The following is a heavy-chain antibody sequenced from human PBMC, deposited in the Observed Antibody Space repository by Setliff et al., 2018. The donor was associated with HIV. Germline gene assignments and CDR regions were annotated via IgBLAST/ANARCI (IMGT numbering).Heavy chain of an antibody. Sequence: TFSSYEMNWVRQAPGKGLEWVSYISSSGSTIYYADSVKGRITISRDNAKNSLYLQMNSLRAEDTAVYYCARPLTGYSITHYYYMDVWGKGTTVTVAS. CDR1: TFSSYE. J-gene: IGHJ6*03. V-gene: IGHV3-48*03. CDR3: ARPLTGYSITHYYYMDV. D-gene: IGHD3-9*01. CDR2: ISSSGSTI.